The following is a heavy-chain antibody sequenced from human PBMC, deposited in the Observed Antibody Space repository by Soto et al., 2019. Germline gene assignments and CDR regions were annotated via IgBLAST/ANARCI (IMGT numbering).Heavy chain of an antibody. CDR3: ARTHGSGSYYNYYFDY. CDR2: INAGNGNT. CDR1: GYTFTSYA. V-gene: IGHV1-3*01. J-gene: IGHJ4*02. Sequence: ASVKVSCKASGYTFTSYAMHWVRQAPGQRLEWMGWINAGNGNTKYSQKFQGRVTITRDTSASTAYMELSSLRSEDTAVYYCARTHGSGSYYNYYFDYWGQGTLVTVS. D-gene: IGHD3-10*01.